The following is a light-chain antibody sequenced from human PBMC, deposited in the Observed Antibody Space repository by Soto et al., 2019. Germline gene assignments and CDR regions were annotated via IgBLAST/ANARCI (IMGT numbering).Light chain of an antibody. CDR3: LQDYNYPRT. CDR2: AAT. J-gene: IGKJ2*01. CDR1: QGIRTE. Sequence: AIQMTQSPSSLSASVGDRVTITCRASQGIRTELAWYQQKAGKAPQLLIFAATSLQSGVPSRFSGSGSGTDXXXXXXXXXPEDFAXYYCLQDYNYPRTFGQGTKLQIK. V-gene: IGKV1-6*01.